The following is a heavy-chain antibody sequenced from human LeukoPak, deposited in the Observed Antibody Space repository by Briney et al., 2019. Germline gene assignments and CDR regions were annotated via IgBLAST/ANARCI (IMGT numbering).Heavy chain of an antibody. J-gene: IGHJ4*02. V-gene: IGHV4-59*08. CDR3: ARHISWMGAYDY. CDR1: GGSISSYY. CDR2: IYYSGST. D-gene: IGHD1-26*01. Sequence: PSETLSLTRTVSGGSISSYYWSWIRQPPGKGLERIGYIYYSGSTNYNPSLKSRVTISVDTSKNQFSLKLSSVTAADTAVYYCARHISWMGAYDYWGQGTLVTVSS.